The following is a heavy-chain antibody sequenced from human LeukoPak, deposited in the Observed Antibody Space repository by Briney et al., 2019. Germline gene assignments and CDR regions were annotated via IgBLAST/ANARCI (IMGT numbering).Heavy chain of an antibody. J-gene: IGHJ1*01. Sequence: PGGSLRLSCAASGFTFSSYSMNWVRQAPGKGLEWVSYISSSSSTMYYADSVKGRFTISRDNAKNSLFLQMNSLRAEDTAVYYCARGRGLVTPAEYFQHWGQGTLVTVSS. V-gene: IGHV3-48*04. CDR1: GFTFSSYS. CDR2: ISSSSSTM. CDR3: ARGRGLVTPAEYFQH. D-gene: IGHD3/OR15-3a*01.